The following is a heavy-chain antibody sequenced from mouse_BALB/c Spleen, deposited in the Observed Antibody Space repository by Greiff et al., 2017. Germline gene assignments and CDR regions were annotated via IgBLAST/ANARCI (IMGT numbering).Heavy chain of an antibody. CDR2: IDPENGDT. CDR3: NGYYAMDY. Sequence: VQLQQPGAELVKPGASVKLSCKASGYTFTSYWMHWVKQRPEQGLEWIGWIDPENGDTEYAPKFQGKATMTADTSSNTAYLQLSSLTSEDTAVYYCNGYYAMDYWGQGTSVTVSS. CDR1: GYTFTSYW. V-gene: IGHV14-4*02. J-gene: IGHJ4*01.